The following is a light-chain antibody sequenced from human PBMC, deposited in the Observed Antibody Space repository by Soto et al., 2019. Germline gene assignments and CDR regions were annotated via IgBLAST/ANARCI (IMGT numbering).Light chain of an antibody. J-gene: IGKJ4*01. Sequence: EIVLTQSPGTLSLSQGERATLSCRASQSVSSSYLAWYQQKPGQAPRLLIYGASSRATGIPDRFSGSGSGTDFTLTISRLEPEEFAVYYCQQYGSSPRLTFGGGTKVDIK. CDR2: GAS. CDR3: QQYGSSPRLT. V-gene: IGKV3-20*01. CDR1: QSVSSSY.